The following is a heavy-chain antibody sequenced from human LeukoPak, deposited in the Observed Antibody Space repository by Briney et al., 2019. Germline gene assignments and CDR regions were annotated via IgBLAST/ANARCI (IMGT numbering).Heavy chain of an antibody. J-gene: IGHJ4*02. CDR1: GFTFSDYY. V-gene: IGHV3-11*01. CDR2: ISSSGSTI. CDR3: ARPPLPMVRGASGHFDY. Sequence: GGSLRLSCAASGFTFSDYYMSWIRQAPGKGLEWVSYISSSGSTIYYADSVKGRFTISRDNAKNSLYLQMNSLRAEDTAVYYCARPPLPMVRGASGHFDYWGQGTLVTVSS. D-gene: IGHD3-10*01.